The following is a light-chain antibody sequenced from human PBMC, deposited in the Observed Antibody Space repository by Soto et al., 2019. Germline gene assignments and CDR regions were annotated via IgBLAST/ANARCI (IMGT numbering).Light chain of an antibody. V-gene: IGKV1-33*01. Sequence: DIQMTQSPSSLSASVGDRVTITCQASQDISNSLNWYQQKPGKAPKLLINDASNLETGFPSRFSGGGSGTDFTFTISSLQPEDIATYYCQQYDDLPRTFGGGTKVEIK. CDR3: QQYDDLPRT. J-gene: IGKJ4*01. CDR1: QDISNS. CDR2: DAS.